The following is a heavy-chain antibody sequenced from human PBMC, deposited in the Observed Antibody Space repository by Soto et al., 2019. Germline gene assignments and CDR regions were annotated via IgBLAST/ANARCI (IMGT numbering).Heavy chain of an antibody. CDR2: ISDSGDRT. V-gene: IGHV3-23*01. J-gene: IGHJ3*01. Sequence: EVQLMESGGGLVQPGGSLRLSCASSGFTLSMSAVNWVRQAPGKGLEWVAYISDSGDRTYYADSVKGRFTISRDRSKNTVSLQMDSLRAEDTTVYYWAKDGVIIVKAGQAFHVWGQGTKGAVSS. D-gene: IGHD3-16*02. CDR3: AKDGVIIVKAGQAFHV. CDR1: GFTLSMSA.